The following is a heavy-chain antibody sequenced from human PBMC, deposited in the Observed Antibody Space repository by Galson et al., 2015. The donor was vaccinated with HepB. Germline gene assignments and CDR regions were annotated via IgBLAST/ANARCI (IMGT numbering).Heavy chain of an antibody. V-gene: IGHV7-4-1*02. CDR2: INTNTGNP. CDR1: GYTFRNYA. J-gene: IGHJ5*02. D-gene: IGHD4-23*01. CDR3: VSDGGNNRLDP. Sequence: SVKVSCKASGYTFRNYAINWVRQAPGQGLEWLGWINTNTGNPTYAQGFTGRFVFSLDTSVNTAYLQISSLKTEDTAVYYCVSDGGNNRLDPWGQGTLVTVPS.